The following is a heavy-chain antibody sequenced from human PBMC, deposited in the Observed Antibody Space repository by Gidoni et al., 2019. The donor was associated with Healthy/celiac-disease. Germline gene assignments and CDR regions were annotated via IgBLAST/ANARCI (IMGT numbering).Heavy chain of an antibody. CDR3: AHREVAVTYGGVTFDP. CDR2: LYWDDDK. CDR1: GFSLSTSRVG. Sequence: QITLKESGPTLLKHTQTLTLTFTLSGFSLSTSRVGVGWIRQPPGKALEWLALLYWDDDKRYSPSLKSRITITKDTSKNKVVLTMTNMDPVDTATDYSAHREVAVTYGGVTFDPWGQGTLVTVFS. V-gene: IGHV2-5*02. J-gene: IGHJ5*02. D-gene: IGHD4-17*01.